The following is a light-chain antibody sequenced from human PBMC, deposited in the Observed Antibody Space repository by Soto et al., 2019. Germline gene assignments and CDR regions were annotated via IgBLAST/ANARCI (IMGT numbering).Light chain of an antibody. J-gene: IGKJ3*01. CDR2: GAS. Sequence: EIVMTQSPATLSVSPGERATLSCRASQSVSGDLAWYQQKPGQAPRLLIYGASTGATGIPARFSGSGSGTEFTLTISSLQSEDFALYCCQQYNDWPQTFGPGTKVDIK. CDR3: QQYNDWPQT. CDR1: QSVSGD. V-gene: IGKV3-15*01.